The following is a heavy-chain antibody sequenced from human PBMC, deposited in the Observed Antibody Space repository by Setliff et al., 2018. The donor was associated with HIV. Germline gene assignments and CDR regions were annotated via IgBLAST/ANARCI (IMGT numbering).Heavy chain of an antibody. Sequence: GASVKVSCKVSGYTLTELSMHWVRQTPGKGSEWMGGSDPEAGETIYAQKFQGRVTMTEDTSTDTAYMELSSLRSEDTAVYYCATLSLTFYYNFWSGRDWYFDLWGRGTLVTVSS. D-gene: IGHD3-3*01. V-gene: IGHV1-24*01. CDR1: GYTLTELS. CDR2: SDPEAGET. CDR3: ATLSLTFYYNFWSGRDWYFDL. J-gene: IGHJ2*01.